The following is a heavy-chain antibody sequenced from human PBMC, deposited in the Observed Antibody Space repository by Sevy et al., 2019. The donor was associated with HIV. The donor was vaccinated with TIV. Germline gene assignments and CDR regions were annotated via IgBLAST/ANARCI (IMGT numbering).Heavy chain of an antibody. D-gene: IGHD5-18*01. Sequence: GGSLRLSCAASGFTFSSYWMSWVRQAPGKGLEWVATMKEDGSEKYYVDSVKGRFTISRDNAKNSLYVQMNSLRAEDTAVYYCVRGGLGGFSYSLDCWGQGTLVTVSS. V-gene: IGHV3-7*01. CDR2: MKEDGSEK. CDR1: GFTFSSYW. CDR3: VRGGLGGFSYSLDC. J-gene: IGHJ4*02.